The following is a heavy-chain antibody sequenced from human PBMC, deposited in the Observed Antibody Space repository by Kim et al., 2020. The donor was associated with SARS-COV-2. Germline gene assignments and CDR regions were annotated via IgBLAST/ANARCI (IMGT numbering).Heavy chain of an antibody. J-gene: IGHJ6*02. CDR1: GFTFSSYG. CDR3: ARGGGHRYCSSTSCYDPLYNGMDV. CDR2: IWYDGSNK. Sequence: GGSLRLSCAASGFTFSSYGMHWVRQAPGKGLEWVAVIWYDGSNKYYADSVKGRLTISRDNSKNTVYLQMNSLRAEDTAVYYCARGGGHRYCSSTSCYDPLYNGMDVWGQGTTVTVSS. D-gene: IGHD2-2*01. V-gene: IGHV3-33*01.